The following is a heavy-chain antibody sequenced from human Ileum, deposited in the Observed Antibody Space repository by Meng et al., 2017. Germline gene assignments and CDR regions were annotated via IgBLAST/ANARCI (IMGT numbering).Heavy chain of an antibody. Sequence: QVQLVHSGAEVKKPGASVKVSCKASGYTFTTYGISWVRQAPGQGLEWMGWMNTDKGNTNYAQKFQGRVTMTRDTSTSTAYMELRSLRSDDKAVYYCAREGAYNGGDYWGQGTLVTVSS. J-gene: IGHJ4*02. D-gene: IGHD1-1*01. CDR1: GYTFTTYG. CDR2: MNTDKGNT. CDR3: AREGAYNGGDY. V-gene: IGHV1-18*01.